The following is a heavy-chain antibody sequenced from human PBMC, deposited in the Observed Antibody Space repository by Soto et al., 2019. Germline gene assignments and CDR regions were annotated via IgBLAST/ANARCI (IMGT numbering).Heavy chain of an antibody. Sequence: EVRLVESGGDLVQPGGSLRLSCAASGFPFSSYWMHWVRQAPGKGLVWVSRINGDGSSITYADSVKGRFTISRDNAKNTLYLQMNRLRAEDAAVYYCTRRGCSTTGCYFNWGRGTLVTVSS. CDR1: GFPFSSYW. V-gene: IGHV3-74*03. D-gene: IGHD2-2*01. CDR3: TRRGCSTTGCYFN. CDR2: INGDGSSI. J-gene: IGHJ4*02.